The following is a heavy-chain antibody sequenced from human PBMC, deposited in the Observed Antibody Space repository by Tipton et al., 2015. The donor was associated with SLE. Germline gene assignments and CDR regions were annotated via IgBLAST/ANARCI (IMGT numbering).Heavy chain of an antibody. Sequence: TLSLTCTVSGGSIGSGTYYWSWIRQPPGKGLEWIGYIYHSGSANYNPLFKSRLTMSMDTSKNQFSLKLTSVTAADTAVYYCARVRCSGGSCYYYYYTMDVWGQGTTVTVSS. J-gene: IGHJ6*02. V-gene: IGHV4-61*01. CDR2: IYHSGSA. CDR1: GGSIGSGTYY. CDR3: ARVRCSGGSCYYYYYTMDV. D-gene: IGHD2-15*01.